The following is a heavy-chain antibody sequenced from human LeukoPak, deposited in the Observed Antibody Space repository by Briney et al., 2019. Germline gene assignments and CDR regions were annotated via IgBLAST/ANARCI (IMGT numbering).Heavy chain of an antibody. V-gene: IGHV3-30*04. CDR1: GFTFSSYA. D-gene: IGHD3-10*01. CDR2: ISYDGSNK. CDR3: ARCGLLWFGEFDAFDI. J-gene: IGHJ3*02. Sequence: GGSLRLSCAASGFTFSSYAMHWVRQAPGKGLEWVADISYDGSNKYYADSVKGRFTISRDNSKNTLYLQMNSLRAEDTAVYYCARCGLLWFGEFDAFDIWGQGTMVTVSS.